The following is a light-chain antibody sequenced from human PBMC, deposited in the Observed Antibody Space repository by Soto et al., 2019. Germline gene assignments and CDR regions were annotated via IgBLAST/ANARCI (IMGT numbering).Light chain of an antibody. CDR1: QSVSNY. CDR2: ETS. V-gene: IGKV3-11*01. J-gene: IGKJ2*01. CDR3: QHRNRWLRT. Sequence: EIVLTQSPATLFLSPGERATLSCRASQSVSNYLAWYQQKPGQAPRLLMYETSKRATGIPARFSGSGSGTDFTLTISSLEPEDFAVYYCQHRNRWLRTFGQGTRLEIK.